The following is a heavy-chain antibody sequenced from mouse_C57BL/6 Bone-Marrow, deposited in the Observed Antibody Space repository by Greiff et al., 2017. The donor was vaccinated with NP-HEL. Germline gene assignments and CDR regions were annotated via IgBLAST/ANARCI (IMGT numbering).Heavy chain of an antibody. CDR3: AGSVYGSSFAY. V-gene: IGHV1-81*01. CDR1: GYTFTSYG. J-gene: IGHJ3*01. CDR2: IYPRSGNT. Sequence: VQLQQPGAELARPGASVKLSCKASGYTFTSYGISWVKQRPGQGLEWIGEIYPRSGNTYYNEKFKGKATLTEDKSSSTAYMELRSLTSEDSAVYFCAGSVYGSSFAYWGQGTLVTVSA. D-gene: IGHD1-3*01.